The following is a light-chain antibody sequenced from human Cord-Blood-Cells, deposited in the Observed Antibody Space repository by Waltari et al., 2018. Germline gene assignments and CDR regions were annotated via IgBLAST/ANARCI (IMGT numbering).Light chain of an antibody. CDR2: GAS. CDR3: QQYGSSPLS. CDR1: QSVSSSY. J-gene: IGKJ1*01. Sequence: EILLTPSPGTLSLSPGERATLSCRASQSVSSSYLAWYQLKPCQAPRLLIYGASSRATGIPDRFIGSGSGTDFTLTFSRLEPEDFSVYYCQQYGSSPLSFGQGTKLEIK. V-gene: IGKV3-20*01.